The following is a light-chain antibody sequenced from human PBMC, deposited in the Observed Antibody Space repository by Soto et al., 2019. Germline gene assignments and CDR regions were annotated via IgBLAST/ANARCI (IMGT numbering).Light chain of an antibody. CDR1: SSNIGAGYD. V-gene: IGLV1-40*01. J-gene: IGLJ3*02. CDR3: QSYDSSLSGSV. CDR2: GNS. Sequence: QSVLTQPPSVSGAPGQRVTISCTGSSSNIGAGYDVHWYQQLPGTAPKLLIYGNSNRPSGVPDRFSGSKSGTSASLAITGLQAEDEADHYCQSYDSSLSGSVLGGGTQMTVL.